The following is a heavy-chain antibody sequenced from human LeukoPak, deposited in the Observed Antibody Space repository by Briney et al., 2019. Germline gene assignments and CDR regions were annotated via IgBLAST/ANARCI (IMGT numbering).Heavy chain of an antibody. J-gene: IGHJ5*02. CDR2: INPNSGGT. CDR1: GYTFTDYY. D-gene: IGHD3-3*01. V-gene: IGHV1-2*02. Sequence: ASVKVSCKASGYTFTDYYMHWVRQAPGQGLEWMGWINPNSGGTNYAQKFQGRVTMTRDTSISTAYMELSRLRSDDTAVYYCAREDKTRTEFWSGYRSDYNWFDPWGQGTLVTVSS. CDR3: AREDKTRTEFWSGYRSDYNWFDP.